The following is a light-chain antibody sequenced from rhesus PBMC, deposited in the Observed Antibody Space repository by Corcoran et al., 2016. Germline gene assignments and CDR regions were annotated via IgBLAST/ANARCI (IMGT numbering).Light chain of an antibody. CDR1: QGITND. J-gene: IGKJ4*01. Sequence: DIQMTQSPSSLSASVGDRVTITCRASQGITNDIAWYQQKPGETPKLLIYEASRLQSGIPSRFSGIGSGTDFTLTISSLQSEDFATYYCQHYYSTPLTFGGGTKVELK. V-gene: IGKV1-25*01. CDR2: EAS. CDR3: QHYYSTPLT.